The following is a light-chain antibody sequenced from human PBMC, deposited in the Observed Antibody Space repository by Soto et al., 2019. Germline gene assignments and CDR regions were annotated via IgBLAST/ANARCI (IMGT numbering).Light chain of an antibody. CDR3: QQRSNGPLT. CDR1: QSVSSSY. J-gene: IGKJ4*01. Sequence: MKQAPCALSLYTEEGATLYCRASQSVSSSYLAWYQQKPGQAPRLLIYDASNRATGIPARFSGSGSGTDFTLTISSLEPEDFAVYYCQQRSNGPLTCGGGTRWIS. V-gene: IGKV3-11*01. CDR2: DAS.